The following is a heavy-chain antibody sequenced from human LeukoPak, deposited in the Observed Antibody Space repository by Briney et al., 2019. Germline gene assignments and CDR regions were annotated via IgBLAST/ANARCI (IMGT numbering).Heavy chain of an antibody. V-gene: IGHV3-21*01. CDR2: ISSSSSYI. D-gene: IGHD2-15*01. CDR3: ARGGYCSGGSCGTDY. J-gene: IGHJ4*02. Sequence: PGGSLRLSCAASGFTFSTYTMNWVRQAPGKGLQWVSSISSSSSYIYYADSVKGRFTISRDNAQNSLYLQMNSLRAEDTAVYYCARGGYCSGGSCGTDYRGQGTLVTVSS. CDR1: GFTFSTYT.